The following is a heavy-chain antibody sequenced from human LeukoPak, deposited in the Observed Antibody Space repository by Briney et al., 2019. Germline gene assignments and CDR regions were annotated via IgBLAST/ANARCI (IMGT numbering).Heavy chain of an antibody. CDR3: ARGRVGSNPS. J-gene: IGHJ5*02. V-gene: IGHV3-74*01. Sequence: PGGSLRLSCAASGFTFSNDWMHWVRQAPGKGLVWVSRINTDGSTTTYADSVKGRFTISRDNAKNTLYLQMNSLRVEDTAVYYCARGRVGSNPSWGQGTLVTVSP. CDR2: INTDGSTT. D-gene: IGHD1-26*01. CDR1: GFTFSNDW.